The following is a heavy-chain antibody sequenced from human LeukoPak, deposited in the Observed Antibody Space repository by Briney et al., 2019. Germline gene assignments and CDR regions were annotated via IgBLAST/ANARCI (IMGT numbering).Heavy chain of an antibody. J-gene: IGHJ4*02. CDR2: ISKDGSNK. CDR1: GFTFSSYA. CDR3: AKGPDFDWLSFDS. Sequence: PGGSLRLSCAASGFTFSSYAMHWFRQAPGKGLEWLAVISKDGSNKYYGDSVKGRFTISRDSSETTLYLQMNSLRAEDTAVYYCAKGPDFDWLSFDSWGRGTLVIVSS. V-gene: IGHV3-30*04. D-gene: IGHD3-9*01.